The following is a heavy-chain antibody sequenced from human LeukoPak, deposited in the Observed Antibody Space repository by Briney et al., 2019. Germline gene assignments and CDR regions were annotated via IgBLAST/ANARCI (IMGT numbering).Heavy chain of an antibody. J-gene: IGHJ4*02. CDR2: INHSGST. CDR1: GGSFRGYY. D-gene: IGHD6-13*01. CDR3: AVGGGYSSSPEKHFEY. V-gene: IGHV4-34*01. Sequence: SETLSLTCAVYGGSFRGYYWSWIRQPPGKGLEWIGEINHSGSTNYNPSLKSRVTISVDTSKNQFSLKLSSVTAADTAVYYCAVGGGYSSSPEKHFEYCGQGTLVTVSS.